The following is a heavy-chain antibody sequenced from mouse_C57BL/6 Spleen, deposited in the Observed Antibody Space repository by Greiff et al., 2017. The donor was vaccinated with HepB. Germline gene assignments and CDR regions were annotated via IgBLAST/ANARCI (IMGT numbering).Heavy chain of an antibody. D-gene: IGHD1-1*01. V-gene: IGHV1-50*01. CDR3: AREDYYYGSRFAY. J-gene: IGHJ3*01. CDR2: IDPSDSYT. CDR1: GYTFTSYW. Sequence: QVHVKQPGAELVKPGASVKLSCKASGYTFTSYWMQWVKQRPGQGLEWIGEIDPSDSYTNYNQKFKGKATLTVDTSSRTAYMQLSSLTSEDSAVYYCAREDYYYGSRFAYWGQGTLVTVSA.